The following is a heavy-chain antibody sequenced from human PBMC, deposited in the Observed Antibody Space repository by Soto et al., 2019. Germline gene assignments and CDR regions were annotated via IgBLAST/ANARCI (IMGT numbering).Heavy chain of an antibody. CDR1: GYTFTSYG. CDR2: ISAYNGNT. CDR3: ARDIENRYEELYNWFDP. V-gene: IGHV1-18*01. D-gene: IGHD5-12*01. J-gene: IGHJ5*02. Sequence: ASVKVSCKASGYTFTSYGISWVRQAPGQGLEWMGWISAYNGNTNYAQKLQGRVTMTTDTSTSTAYMELRSLRSDDTAVYYCARDIENRYEELYNWFDPWGQGTLVTVSS.